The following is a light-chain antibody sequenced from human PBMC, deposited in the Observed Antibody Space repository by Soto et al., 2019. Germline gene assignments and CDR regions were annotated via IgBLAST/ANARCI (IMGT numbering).Light chain of an antibody. CDR3: CSYVGSYIYV. Sequence: QPVLAQPRSVTLSRGHSVTISGTGTSNDVGGYHYVSLYQHHPGKAPKLVIFDVNRRPSGVPHRFSGSKSDNTASLTISGLQAEDEADYYCCSYVGSYIYVFGTGTKVTVL. V-gene: IGLV2-11*01. J-gene: IGLJ1*01. CDR1: SNDVGGYHY. CDR2: DVN.